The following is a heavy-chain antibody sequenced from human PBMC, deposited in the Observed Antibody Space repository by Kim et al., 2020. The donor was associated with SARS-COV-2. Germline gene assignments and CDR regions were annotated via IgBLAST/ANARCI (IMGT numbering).Heavy chain of an antibody. Sequence: GGSLRLSCAASGLTFSSYSMNWVRQAPGKGLEWVSYISSSSSTIYYADSVKGRFTISRDNAKNSLYLQMNSLRDEDTAVYYCARDQEYSSSWYWVEEHGDFDYWGQGTLVTVSS. J-gene: IGHJ4*02. CDR2: ISSSSSTI. D-gene: IGHD6-13*01. CDR1: GLTFSSYS. CDR3: ARDQEYSSSWYWVEEHGDFDY. V-gene: IGHV3-48*02.